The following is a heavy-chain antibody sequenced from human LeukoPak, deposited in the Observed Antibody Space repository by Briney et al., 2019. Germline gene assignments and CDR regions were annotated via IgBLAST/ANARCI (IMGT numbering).Heavy chain of an antibody. D-gene: IGHD6-6*01. V-gene: IGHV4-39*01. CDR1: GGSISSSSYY. J-gene: IGHJ3*02. Sequence: PSETLSLTCTVSGGSISSSSYYWGWIRQPPGKGLEWIGSIYYSGSTYYNPSLKSRVTISVDTSKNQFSLKLSSVTAADTAVYYCARPRGIAARRGAFDIWGQGTMVTVSS. CDR3: ARPRGIAARRGAFDI. CDR2: IYYSGST.